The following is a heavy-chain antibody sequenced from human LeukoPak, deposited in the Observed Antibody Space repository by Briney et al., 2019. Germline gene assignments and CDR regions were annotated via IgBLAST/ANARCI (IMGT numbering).Heavy chain of an antibody. CDR1: GGSFSSGSYY. CDR3: ARAIWFGEGHDY. J-gene: IGHJ4*02. V-gene: IGHV4-61*02. Sequence: PSQTLSLTCTVSGGSFSSGSYYWSWIRQPAGKGLEWIGSIYSSGSNNYNPALKSRSTISIDTSKNQLSLRLTSVTAADTAVYYCARAIWFGEGHDYWGQGTLVTVSS. CDR2: IYSSGSN. D-gene: IGHD3-10*01.